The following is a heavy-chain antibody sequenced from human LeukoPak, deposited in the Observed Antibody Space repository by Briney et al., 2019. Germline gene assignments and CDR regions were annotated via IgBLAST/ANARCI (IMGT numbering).Heavy chain of an antibody. CDR1: GFTSSSYA. CDR2: INQDGSEK. J-gene: IGHJ6*02. Sequence: GGSLRLSCAASGFTSSSYAMSWVRQAPGTGLEWVANINQDGSEKHYIDSVKGRFTISRDNAKNSLYLEMNSLRAEDTAVYYCARYCGGDCYGLDVWGQGTAVTVSS. CDR3: ARYCGGDCYGLDV. D-gene: IGHD2-21*01. V-gene: IGHV3-7*01.